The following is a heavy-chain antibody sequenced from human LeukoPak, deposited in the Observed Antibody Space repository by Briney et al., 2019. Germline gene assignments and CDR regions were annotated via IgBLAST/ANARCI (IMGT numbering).Heavy chain of an antibody. CDR3: ARGLTTGDDY. Sequence: ASVKVSCKASGYTFTAYSIHWVRQAPGQGLEWMGRINPNNGGANYAQMFQDRVTMTRDTSISTAYMEVSSLRFDDAAVHYCARGLTTGDDYWGQGTLVTVSS. CDR2: INPNNGGA. V-gene: IGHV1-2*06. D-gene: IGHD4-11*01. J-gene: IGHJ4*02. CDR1: GYTFTAYS.